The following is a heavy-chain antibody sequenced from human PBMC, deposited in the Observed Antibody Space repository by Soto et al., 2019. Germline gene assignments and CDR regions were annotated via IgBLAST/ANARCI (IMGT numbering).Heavy chain of an antibody. Sequence: GGSLRLSCAASGFTFTNYALHWVRQAPGKGLEWVSSISGGGTGTYSADAVKGRFTISSDKSRNTVYLQMSSLRAEDTAVYYCARYDILTGSIDYWGQGTLVTVSS. CDR1: GFTFTNYA. CDR2: ISGGGTGT. D-gene: IGHD3-9*01. J-gene: IGHJ4*02. V-gene: IGHV3-23*01. CDR3: ARYDILTGSIDY.